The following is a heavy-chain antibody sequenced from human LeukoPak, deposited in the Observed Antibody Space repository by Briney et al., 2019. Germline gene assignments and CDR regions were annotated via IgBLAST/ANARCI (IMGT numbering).Heavy chain of an antibody. V-gene: IGHV4-34*01. D-gene: IGHD3-10*01. CDR2: INHSGST. CDR3: ARCRWFGELLWGFFDH. CDR1: GGSFSGYY. Sequence: SSETLSPTCAVYGGSFSGYYWSWIRQPPGKGLEWIGEINHSGSTNYNPSLKSRVTISVDTSKNQFSLKLSSVTAADTAVYYCARCRWFGELLWGFFDHWGQGTLVSVSS. J-gene: IGHJ4*02.